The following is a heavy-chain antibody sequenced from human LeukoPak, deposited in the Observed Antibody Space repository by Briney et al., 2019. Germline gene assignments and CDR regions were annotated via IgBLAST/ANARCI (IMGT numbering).Heavy chain of an antibody. CDR3: ARWVSHGFDV. Sequence: SETLSLTCTVSGGSISSSYWSWIRQPAGKGLEWIGRIYISGATSYNPSLKSRVTMSVDTSKNQFSLKVTSVTAADTAVYYCARWVSHGFDVWGQGTMVTVSS. V-gene: IGHV4-4*07. CDR1: GGSISSSY. J-gene: IGHJ3*01. CDR2: IYISGAT.